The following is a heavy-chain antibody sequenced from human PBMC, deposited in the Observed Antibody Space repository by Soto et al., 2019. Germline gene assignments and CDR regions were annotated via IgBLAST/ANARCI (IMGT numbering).Heavy chain of an antibody. V-gene: IGHV4-39*01. D-gene: IGHD3-22*01. CDR3: ARHPVLTDYYASSGLTGAWFDP. J-gene: IGHJ5*02. CDR1: GGSISSSSYY. CDR2: IYYSGST. Sequence: PSETLSLTCTVSGGSISSSSYYWGWIRQPPGKGLEWIGSIYYSGSTYYNPSLKSRVTISVDTSKNQFSLKLSSVTAADTAVYYCARHPVLTDYYASSGLTGAWFDPWGQGTLVTVSS.